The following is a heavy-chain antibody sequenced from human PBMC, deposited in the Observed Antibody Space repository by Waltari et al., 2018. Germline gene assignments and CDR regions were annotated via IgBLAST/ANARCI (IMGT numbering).Heavy chain of an antibody. J-gene: IGHJ4*02. D-gene: IGHD6-6*01. CDR2: IKRDGSQI. Sequence: EVQLVESGGALVQPGGSLRLSCAASGFRFSNYWMTWVRQAPGKGLEWVANIKRDGSQIYFVDSLRGRFTISRDNAKNSVYLQMNSLRAEDTAVYYCARIGYSSSSLDYWGQGTLVTVSS. CDR3: ARIGYSSSSLDY. V-gene: IGHV3-7*01. CDR1: GFRFSNYW.